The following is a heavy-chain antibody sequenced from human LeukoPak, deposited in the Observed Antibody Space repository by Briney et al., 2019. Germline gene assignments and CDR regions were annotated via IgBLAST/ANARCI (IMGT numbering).Heavy chain of an antibody. CDR2: IYYSGST. CDR1: GGSVSSGSYY. J-gene: IGHJ4*02. CDR3: ARGEFPSDLAF. D-gene: IGHD3-10*01. Sequence: ASETLSLTCTVSGGSVSSGSYYWNWIRQPPGKGLEWIGYIYYSGSTNYNASLKSRVTISVDTSKNQFSLKLTSVTSADTAVYYCARGEFPSDLAFWGQGALITVSS. V-gene: IGHV4-61*01.